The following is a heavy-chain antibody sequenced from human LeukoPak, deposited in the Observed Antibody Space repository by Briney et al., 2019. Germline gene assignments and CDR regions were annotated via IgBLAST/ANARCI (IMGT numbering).Heavy chain of an antibody. V-gene: IGHV3-30*18. CDR3: AKDGKYYYDSSGYSEDAFDI. Sequence: GGSLRLSCAASGFTFSSYGMHWVRQAPGKGLEWVAVISYDGSNKYYADCVKGRFTISRDNSKNTLYLQMNSLRAEDTAVYYCAKDGKYYYDSSGYSEDAFDIWGQGTMVTVSS. CDR2: ISYDGSNK. CDR1: GFTFSSYG. D-gene: IGHD3-22*01. J-gene: IGHJ3*02.